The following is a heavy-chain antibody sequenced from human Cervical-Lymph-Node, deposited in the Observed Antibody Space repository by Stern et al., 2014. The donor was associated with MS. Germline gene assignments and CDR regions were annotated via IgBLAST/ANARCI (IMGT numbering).Heavy chain of an antibody. CDR1: RGSISSSY. V-gene: IGHV4-59*01. D-gene: IGHD6-13*01. CDR2: IYNGDT. CDR3: ARMAPAGPFDF. Sequence: QAQLQESGPGLVRPSETLSLSCTVSRGSISSSYWSWIRQPPGRGLQWIGYIYNGDTNYNPSLKSRVTISVDTSKNQFSLMLSSVTAADTAVYYCARMAPAGPFDFWGQGTLVTVSS. J-gene: IGHJ4*02.